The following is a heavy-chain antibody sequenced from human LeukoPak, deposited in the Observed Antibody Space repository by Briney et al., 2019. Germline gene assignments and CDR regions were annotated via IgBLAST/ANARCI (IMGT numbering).Heavy chain of an antibody. CDR3: AKGGYSYGLIDY. V-gene: IGHV3-23*01. CDR1: GFTFRSYA. CDR2: ISGSGSST. Sequence: RGSLRLSCAASGFTFRSYAMNWVRQAPGKGLEWVSVISGSGSSTYYADSVKGRFTISRDNSKNTLYLQMNSLRLEDTAVYYCAKGGYSYGLIDYWGQGTLVSVSS. J-gene: IGHJ4*02. D-gene: IGHD5-18*01.